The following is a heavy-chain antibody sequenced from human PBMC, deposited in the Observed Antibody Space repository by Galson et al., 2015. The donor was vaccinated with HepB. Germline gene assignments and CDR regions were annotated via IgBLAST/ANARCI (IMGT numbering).Heavy chain of an antibody. CDR3: TTLAGGAYGVDV. CDR1: GFTFIKAW. V-gene: IGHV3-15*01. CDR2: IKRETDGGTT. J-gene: IGHJ6*02. Sequence: LRLSCAASGFTFIKAWMTWVRQAPGKGLEWVGRIKRETDGGTTDYAAPVRGRFTISRDDSKDTLYLHMSSLEIEDTAVYYCTTLAGGAYGVDVWGQGTTVTVSS. D-gene: IGHD6-13*01.